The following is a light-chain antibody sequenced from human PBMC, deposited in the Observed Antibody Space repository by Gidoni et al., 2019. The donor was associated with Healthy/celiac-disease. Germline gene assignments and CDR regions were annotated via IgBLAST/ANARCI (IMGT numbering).Light chain of an antibody. CDR3: QQYDTLPYT. CDR1: QDISNY. J-gene: IGKJ2*01. CDR2: DAF. Sequence: DIQMTQSPSSLSASVGDRVNITCQASQDISNYLDWYQQKAGKATKLLIYDAFNLETGVPSRFSGSGSGTDFTFTISSLQPEDIASYYCQQYDTLPYTFGQGTKLEI. V-gene: IGKV1-33*01.